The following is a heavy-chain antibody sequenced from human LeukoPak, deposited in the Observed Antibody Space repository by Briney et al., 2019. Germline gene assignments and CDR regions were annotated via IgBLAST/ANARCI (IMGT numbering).Heavy chain of an antibody. Sequence: SETPSLTCTVSGGSISNYFWSWIRQPPGKGLEWIGYIYYSGSTNYNPSLKSRVTISVDASKNQFSLKLNSVTAADTAVYYCARRGYSSGWYYFDYWGQGTLVTVSS. D-gene: IGHD6-19*01. V-gene: IGHV4-59*08. CDR1: GGSISNYF. CDR2: IYYSGST. CDR3: ARRGYSSGWYYFDY. J-gene: IGHJ4*02.